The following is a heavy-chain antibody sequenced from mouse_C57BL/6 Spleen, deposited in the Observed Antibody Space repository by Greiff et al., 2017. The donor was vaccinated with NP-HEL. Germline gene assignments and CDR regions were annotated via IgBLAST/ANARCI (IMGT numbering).Heavy chain of an antibody. V-gene: IGHV1-55*01. CDR2: IYPGSGGT. CDR1: GYTFTSYW. D-gene: IGHD1-1*01. Sequence: VQLQQSGAELVKPGASVKMSCKASGYTFTSYWITWVKQRPGQGLEWIGDIYPGSGGTNYNEKFKGKATLTADKSSSTAYMQLSSLTSEDSAVYYCARGVYVVGTPMDYWGQGTSVTVSS. J-gene: IGHJ4*01. CDR3: ARGVYVVGTPMDY.